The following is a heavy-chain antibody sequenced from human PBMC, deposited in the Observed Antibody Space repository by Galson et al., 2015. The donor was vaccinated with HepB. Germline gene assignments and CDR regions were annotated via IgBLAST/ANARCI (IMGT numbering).Heavy chain of an antibody. Sequence: SVKVSCKASGYTFTGYYMHWVRQAPGQGLEWMGRINPNSGGTNYAQKFQGRVTMTRDTSISTAYMELSRLRSDDTAVYYCARTESLWFRESPLGYWGQGTLVTVSS. CDR2: INPNSGGT. D-gene: IGHD3-10*01. J-gene: IGHJ4*02. V-gene: IGHV1-2*06. CDR3: ARTESLWFRESPLGY. CDR1: GYTFTGYY.